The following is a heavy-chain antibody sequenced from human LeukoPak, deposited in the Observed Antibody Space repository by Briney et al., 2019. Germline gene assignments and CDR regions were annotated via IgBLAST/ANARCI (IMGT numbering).Heavy chain of an antibody. Sequence: GASVKVSCKASGYIFTSYGINWVRQAPGQGLEWIGWISADNGHTNLAQKFQGRVTMTTDTSTTTAYMEVRSLRSDDTAVYYCARDYETFFGLIARLLLDAFEIGAKGKMVSV. J-gene: IGHJ3*02. CDR3: ARDYETFFGLIARLLLDAFEI. CDR1: GYIFTSYG. CDR2: ISADNGHT. D-gene: IGHD3/OR15-3a*01. V-gene: IGHV1-18*01.